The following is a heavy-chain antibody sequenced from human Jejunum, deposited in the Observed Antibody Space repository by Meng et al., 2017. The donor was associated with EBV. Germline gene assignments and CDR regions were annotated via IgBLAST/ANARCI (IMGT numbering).Heavy chain of an antibody. D-gene: IGHD4/OR15-4a*01. CDR3: ARGRGYDYGDS. Sequence: GPALVKPSETLTLHCSFSGDSCSGYNYGPGIRRPPGKGLEWIRNMYYTGKAIYKPSLQSRVTISVDTSKNQFSLRVTSVTAADTAIYYCARGRGYDYGDSWGQGTLVTVSS. CDR2: MYYTGKA. V-gene: IGHV4-61*01. CDR1: GDSCSGYNY. J-gene: IGHJ5*02.